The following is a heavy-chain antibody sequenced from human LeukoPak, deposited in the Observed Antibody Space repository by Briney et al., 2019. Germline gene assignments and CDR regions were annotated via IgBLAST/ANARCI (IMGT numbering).Heavy chain of an antibody. CDR3: ARSWWGTDWLLYENWFDP. D-gene: IGHD3/OR15-3a*01. V-gene: IGHV1-24*01. Sequence: ASVKVSCKVSGYTLTELSMHWVRQAPGKGLEWMGGFDPEDGETIYAQKFQGRVTMTEDTSTDTAYMELSSLRSEDTAVYYCARSWWGTDWLLYENWFDPWGQGTLVTVSS. J-gene: IGHJ5*02. CDR2: FDPEDGET. CDR1: GYTLTELS.